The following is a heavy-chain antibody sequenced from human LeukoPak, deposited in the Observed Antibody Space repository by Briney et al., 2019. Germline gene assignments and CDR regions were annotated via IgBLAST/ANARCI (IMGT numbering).Heavy chain of an antibody. CDR3: ARVGVGYCSGGSCYYDY. CDR1: GGSFSGYY. Sequence: SETLSLTCAVYGGSFSGYYWSWIRQPPGKGLEWIGEINHSGSTNYNPSLKSRVTISVDTSKNQFSLKLSSVTAADTAVYYCARVGVGYCSGGSCYYDYWGQGTLVTVSS. J-gene: IGHJ4*02. D-gene: IGHD2-15*01. V-gene: IGHV4-34*01. CDR2: INHSGST.